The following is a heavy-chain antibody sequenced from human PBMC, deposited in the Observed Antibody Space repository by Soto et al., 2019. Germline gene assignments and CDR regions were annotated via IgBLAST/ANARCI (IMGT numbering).Heavy chain of an antibody. Sequence: EVQLVESGGNLVQPGGSLRLSCAASGFRFSIYSMNWVRQAPGKGLEWSAYITSDTKTIKYADSVKGRFTISRDNDKNVVYLHMNSLRDEDTAVYYCARSVEGHFDYWGQGTVVTVSA. CDR2: ITSDTKTI. D-gene: IGHD6-19*01. V-gene: IGHV3-48*02. CDR1: GFRFSIYS. CDR3: ARSVEGHFDY. J-gene: IGHJ4*02.